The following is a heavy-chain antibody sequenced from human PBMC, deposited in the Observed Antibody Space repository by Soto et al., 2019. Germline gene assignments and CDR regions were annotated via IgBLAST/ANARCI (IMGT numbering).Heavy chain of an antibody. Sequence: SETLSLTCTVSGGSISSYYWSWIRQPAGKGLEWIGRIYTSGSTNYNPSLKSRVTMSVDTSKNQFSLKLGSVTAADTAVYYCAREAGIAVAATFDYWGQGTLVTVSS. J-gene: IGHJ4*02. CDR1: GGSISSYY. CDR2: IYTSGST. V-gene: IGHV4-4*07. CDR3: AREAGIAVAATFDY. D-gene: IGHD6-19*01.